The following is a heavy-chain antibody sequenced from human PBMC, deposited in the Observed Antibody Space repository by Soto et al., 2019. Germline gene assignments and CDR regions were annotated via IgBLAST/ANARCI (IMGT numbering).Heavy chain of an antibody. Sequence: QVQLVESGGGVVQPGRSLRLSCAASGFTFSSYGMHWVRQAPGKGLEWVAVIWYDGSNKYYADSVKGRFTISRDNSKNTLYLQMNSLRAEDTAVYYCAREWLVQHGGKQYFDYWGQGTLVTVSS. V-gene: IGHV3-33*01. CDR2: IWYDGSNK. CDR3: AREWLVQHGGKQYFDY. D-gene: IGHD5-12*01. J-gene: IGHJ4*02. CDR1: GFTFSSYG.